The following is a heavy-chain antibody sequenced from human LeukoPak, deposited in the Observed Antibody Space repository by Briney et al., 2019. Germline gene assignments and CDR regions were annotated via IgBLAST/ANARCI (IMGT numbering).Heavy chain of an antibody. J-gene: IGHJ4*02. CDR1: GYTFTNYY. CDR2: ISPHSGDT. CDR3: ARVDPVVGASHSYFDY. V-gene: IGHV1-2*02. D-gene: IGHD1-26*01. Sequence: ASVKVSCKASGYTFTNYYIHWVRQAPGQGLEWMGWISPHSGDTNYARKFQGRVTMTRDTSISTASIELSSVTSDDTAIYFCARVDPVVGASHSYFDYWGQGTLVTVSS.